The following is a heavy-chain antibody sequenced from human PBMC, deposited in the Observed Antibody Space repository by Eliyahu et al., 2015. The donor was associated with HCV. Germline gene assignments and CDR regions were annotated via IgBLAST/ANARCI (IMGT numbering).Heavy chain of an antibody. D-gene: IGHD6-13*01. J-gene: IGHJ4*02. Sequence: QVQLQQWGAGLLKPSETLSLTCAVYGGSFSGYYWGWIRQSXGKGPEWLGEINHSGATNYNPSLKSRVSISVETSKNQFSLKLTSVTAADTAVYYCASFREYTSSRWYAKFSLWGQGTLVTVSS. CDR2: INHSGAT. V-gene: IGHV4-34*01. CDR1: GGSFSGYY. CDR3: ASFREYTSSRWYAKFSL.